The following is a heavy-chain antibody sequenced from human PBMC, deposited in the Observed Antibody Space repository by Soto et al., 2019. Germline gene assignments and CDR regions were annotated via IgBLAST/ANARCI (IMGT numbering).Heavy chain of an antibody. CDR3: ARGRGYSSGWSYYYFDY. D-gene: IGHD6-19*01. Sequence: ASVKVSCKVSGYSLTELSIHWVRQAPGQGLEWMGWISAYNGNTNYAQKLQGRVTMTTDTSTSTAYMELRSLRSDDTAVYYCARGRGYSSGWSYYYFDYWGQGTLVTVSS. J-gene: IGHJ4*02. V-gene: IGHV1-18*01. CDR2: ISAYNGNT. CDR1: GYSLTELS.